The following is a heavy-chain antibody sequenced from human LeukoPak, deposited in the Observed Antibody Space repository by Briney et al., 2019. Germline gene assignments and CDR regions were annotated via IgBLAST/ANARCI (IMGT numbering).Heavy chain of an antibody. V-gene: IGHV3-33*06. CDR3: PKERDDFWSGSVY. J-gene: IGHJ4*02. CDR1: GFTFSTYG. Sequence: GGSLRLSXAASGFTFSTYGMHWVRQAPGKGLEWVALIWYDGSKKYYADSVKGRFTISRDNSKNTLYLQMNSLRAEDTAVYYCPKERDDFWSGSVYWGQGTLVTVSS. D-gene: IGHD3-3*01. CDR2: IWYDGSKK.